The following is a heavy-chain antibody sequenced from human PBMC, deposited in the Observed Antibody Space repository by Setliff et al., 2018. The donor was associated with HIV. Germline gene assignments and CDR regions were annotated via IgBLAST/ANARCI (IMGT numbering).Heavy chain of an antibody. V-gene: IGHV4-28*01. D-gene: IGHD1-26*01. CDR3: ASGEDSGTYGEPYDS. CDR2: INHNELT. J-gene: IGHJ4*02. CDR1: GYSISSSNW. Sequence: SETLSLTCVVSGYSISSSNWWGWIRQPPGKGLEWIGYINHNELTYYNPSLKSRIIMSVDTSKKQLSLKLHSVTAADTAVYYCASGEDSGTYGEPYDSWGQGALVTVSS.